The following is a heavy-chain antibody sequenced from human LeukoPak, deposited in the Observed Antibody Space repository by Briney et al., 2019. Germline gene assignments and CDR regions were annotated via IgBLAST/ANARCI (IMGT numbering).Heavy chain of an antibody. CDR3: ARLWFGELFGY. D-gene: IGHD3-10*01. CDR2: INAGNGNK. Sequence: ASVKVSCKSSGYTFTSYAMHWVRQPPAQGLELMGCINAGNGNKKYSQKFQGRVTITSNTTASTAYMELSNLRTEDAAVYYCARLWFGELFGYWGQGTLVTVSS. V-gene: IGHV1-3*01. J-gene: IGHJ4*02. CDR1: GYTFTSYA.